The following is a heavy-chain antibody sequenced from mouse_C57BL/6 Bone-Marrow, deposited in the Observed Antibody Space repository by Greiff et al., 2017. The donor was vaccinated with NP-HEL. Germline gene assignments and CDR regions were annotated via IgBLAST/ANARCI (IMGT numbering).Heavy chain of an antibody. J-gene: IGHJ1*03. CDR1: GYAFTNYL. CDR3: AGSSDWYFDV. V-gene: IGHV1-54*01. Sequence: QVQLQQSGAELVRPGTSVKVSCKASGYAFTNYLIEWVKQRPGQGLEWIGVINPGSGGTTYNEKFKGKATLTADKSSSTAYMQLSSLTSEDSAVYFCAGSSDWYFDVWGTGTTVTVSS. D-gene: IGHD1-1*01. CDR2: INPGSGGT.